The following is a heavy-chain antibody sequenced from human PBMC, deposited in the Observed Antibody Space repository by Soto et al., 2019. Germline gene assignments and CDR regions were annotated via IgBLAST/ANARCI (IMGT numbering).Heavy chain of an antibody. Sequence: QVQLVQSGAEVKKPGASVKVSCKASGYTFTSYGISWVRQAPGQGLEWMGWISAYNGNTNYAQKLQGRATLTPDTSTSTAYLELRSLTSDDTAVYYCARSEGVHLGELFHFDSWGQGTLVTVSS. CDR3: ARSEGVHLGELFHFDS. CDR1: GYTFTSYG. J-gene: IGHJ4*02. V-gene: IGHV1-18*01. D-gene: IGHD3-16*01. CDR2: ISAYNGNT.